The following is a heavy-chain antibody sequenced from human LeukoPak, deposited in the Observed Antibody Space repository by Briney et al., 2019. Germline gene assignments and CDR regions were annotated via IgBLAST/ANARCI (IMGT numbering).Heavy chain of an antibody. CDR2: ISGSGGST. J-gene: IGHJ4*02. CDR1: GFTFSSYA. V-gene: IGHV3-23*01. CDR3: NGGILIGYYSYFDY. D-gene: IGHD3-9*01. Sequence: GGSLRLSCAASGFTFSSYAMSWVRQAPGKGLEWVSVISGSGGSTYYADSVKGRFTISRDNSKNTLYLQMNSLRAEDTAVYYCNGGILIGYYSYFDYWGQGTLVTVSS.